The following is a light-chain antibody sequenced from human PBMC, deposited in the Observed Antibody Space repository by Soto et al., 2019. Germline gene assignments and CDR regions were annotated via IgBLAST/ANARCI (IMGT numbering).Light chain of an antibody. J-gene: IGKJ1*01. V-gene: IGKV1-27*01. CDR1: QGISNY. CDR3: QKYNGDQWA. Sequence: DIQMTQSPSSLSASVGDRVTIACRASQGISNYLVWYQQKPGKVPKPLIYAASTLQSGVPSRFSGSGSGTDFTLTISSLQPDDFATYYCQKYNGDQWASGQGTRVEIK. CDR2: AAS.